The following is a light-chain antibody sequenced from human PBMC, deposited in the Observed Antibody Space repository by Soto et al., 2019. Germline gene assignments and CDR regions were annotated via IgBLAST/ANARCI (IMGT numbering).Light chain of an antibody. Sequence: EIVLTQSPGTLSLSPGERATFSCRASQSVSSSYIAWYQQKRGPAPRRLTYSASIRATAIPARFSGSGSGTDFTLTIIRLEPEDFALYYCQQYHTSPLTCGQGTKVDIK. CDR2: SAS. CDR1: QSVSSSY. V-gene: IGKV3-20*01. J-gene: IGKJ1*01. CDR3: QQYHTSPLT.